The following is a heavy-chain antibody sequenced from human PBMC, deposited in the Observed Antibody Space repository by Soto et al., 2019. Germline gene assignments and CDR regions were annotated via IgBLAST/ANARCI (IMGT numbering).Heavy chain of an antibody. CDR1: GGSISSYY. V-gene: IGHV4-59*01. CDR2: IYYSGST. Sequence: PSETLSLTCTVSGGSISSYYWSWIRQPPGKGLEWIGYIYYSGSTSYNPSLKSRVTISVDTAKNQFSLKLSSVTAADTAVYYCARQLGATSDFDYWGQGTLVTVSS. CDR3: ARQLGATSDFDY. D-gene: IGHD1-26*01. J-gene: IGHJ4*02.